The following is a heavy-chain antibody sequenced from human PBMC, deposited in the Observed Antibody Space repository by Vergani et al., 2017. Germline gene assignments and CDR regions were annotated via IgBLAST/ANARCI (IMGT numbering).Heavy chain of an antibody. J-gene: IGHJ6*03. CDR1: GFTFSSYG. CDR3: ARSEVGGVYYMDV. D-gene: IGHD2-15*01. V-gene: IGHV3-33*01. Sequence: QVQLVESGGGVVQPGRSLRLSCAASGFTFSSYGMHWVRQAPGKGLEWVAVIWYDGSNKYYADSVKGRFTISRDNSKNTLYLQKNSLRAEDTAVYYCARSEVGGVYYMDVWGKGTMVTVSS. CDR2: IWYDGSNK.